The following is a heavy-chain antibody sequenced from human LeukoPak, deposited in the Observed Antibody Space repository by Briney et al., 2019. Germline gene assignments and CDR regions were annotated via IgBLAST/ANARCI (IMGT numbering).Heavy chain of an antibody. CDR2: IYTSGST. CDR3: ASSHYSSSSGLDY. V-gene: IGHV4-4*07. D-gene: IGHD6-6*01. J-gene: IGHJ4*02. Sequence: SETLSLTCTVSGGSISSYYWSWIRQPAGKGLEWIGRIYTSGSTNYNPSLKIRVTMSVDTSKNQFSLKLSPVTAADTAVYYCASSHYSSSSGLDYWGQGTLVTVSS. CDR1: GGSISSYY.